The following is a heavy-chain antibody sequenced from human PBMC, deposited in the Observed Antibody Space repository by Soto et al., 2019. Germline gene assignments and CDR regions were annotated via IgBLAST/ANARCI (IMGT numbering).Heavy chain of an antibody. J-gene: IGHJ5*02. V-gene: IGHV4-4*02. Sequence: SETLSLTCGVSGGSDASSHWWSWVSQSPGGGLEWIGNVYHTGDTNLNPSLQSRVTISVGKSNNQFSQRLNSLTAAETAVYFCAREIVTAGGNNYFDPWGPGTRVTFSS. CDR3: AREIVTAGGNNYFDP. CDR2: VYHTGDT. CDR1: GGSDASSHW. D-gene: IGHD2-21*02.